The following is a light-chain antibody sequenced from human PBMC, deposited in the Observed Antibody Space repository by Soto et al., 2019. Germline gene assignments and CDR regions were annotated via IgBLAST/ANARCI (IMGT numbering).Light chain of an antibody. CDR2: GAS. V-gene: IGKV3-15*01. CDR1: QSVSSSY. CDR3: QQYNNWPGT. Sequence: EIVMTQSPATLSVSTGERATLSCRASQSVSSSYLAWYQQKPGQAPRLLIYGASTRAAGIPARFSGSGSGTEFTLTISSLQSEDFAVYYCQQYNNWPGTFGQGTKVDI. J-gene: IGKJ1*01.